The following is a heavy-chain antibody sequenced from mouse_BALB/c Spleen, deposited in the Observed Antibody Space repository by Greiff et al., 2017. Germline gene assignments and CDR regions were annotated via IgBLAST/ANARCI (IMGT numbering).Heavy chain of an antibody. CDR3: TKEVYGNPFAY. CDR2: INPSNGGT. V-gene: IGHV1S81*02. CDR1: GYTFTSYY. Sequence: QVQLKQSGAELVKPGASVKLSCKASGYTFTSYYMYWVKQRPGQGLEWIGEINPSNGGTNFNEKFKSKATLTVDKSSSTAYMQLSSLTSEDSAVYYCTKEVYGNPFAYWGQGTLVTVSA. D-gene: IGHD2-1*01. J-gene: IGHJ3*01.